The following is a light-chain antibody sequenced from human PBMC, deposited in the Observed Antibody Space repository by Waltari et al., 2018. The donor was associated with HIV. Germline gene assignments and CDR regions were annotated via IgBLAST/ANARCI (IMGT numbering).Light chain of an antibody. Sequence: EIVLTQSPGTLSLSPGERATLSCRASQTVTSNFLAWYQQKPGQAPRLLIYGASGRTTGIPDRFSGSGSGTDFTLTISRLEPEDFAVYHCQQYATSPISFGQGTRLEIK. J-gene: IGKJ5*01. CDR2: GAS. CDR3: QQYATSPIS. CDR1: QTVTSNF. V-gene: IGKV3-20*01.